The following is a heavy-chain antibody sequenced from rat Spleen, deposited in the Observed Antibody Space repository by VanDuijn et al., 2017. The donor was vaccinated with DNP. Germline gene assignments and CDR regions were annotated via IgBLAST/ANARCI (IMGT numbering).Heavy chain of an antibody. CDR1: GFTFSNYG. Sequence: EVLLVESDGGLVQPGRSLKLSCAVSGFTFSNYGMAWVRQAPTKGLEWVASISPSGGSTYYRDSVKGRFTISRDNAKSTLYLQMDSLRSEDTATYYCTTGGYLRDWYFDFWGPGTMVTVSS. D-gene: IGHD2-2*01. CDR3: TTGGYLRDWYFDF. J-gene: IGHJ1*01. CDR2: ISPSGGST. V-gene: IGHV5-27*01.